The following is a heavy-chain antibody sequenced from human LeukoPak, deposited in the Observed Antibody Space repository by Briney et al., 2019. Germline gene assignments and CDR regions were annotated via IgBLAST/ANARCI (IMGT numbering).Heavy chain of an antibody. V-gene: IGHV3-21*01. CDR2: ISNSSSYI. CDR1: GFTFRSYS. Sequence: GGSLRLSRGASGFTFRSYSMKWVRQAPGKGLEWVSSISNSSSYIYYADSVKGRFTISRDNAKNSLYLQMNSLRAEDTAVYYCARVACSGGSCSPFYYYYGMDVWGQGTTVTVSS. J-gene: IGHJ6*02. CDR3: ARVACSGGSCSPFYYYYGMDV. D-gene: IGHD2-15*01.